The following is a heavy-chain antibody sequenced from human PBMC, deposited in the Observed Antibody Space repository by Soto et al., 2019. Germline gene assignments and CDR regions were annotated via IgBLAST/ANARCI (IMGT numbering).Heavy chain of an antibody. CDR1: GGSISSYY. D-gene: IGHD2-2*01. CDR3: AGGYCRSASCSSHDY. V-gene: IGHV4-59*01. J-gene: IGHJ4*02. CDR2: IYYSGST. Sequence: QVQLQESGPGLVKPSETLSLTCTVSGGSISSYYWSWIRQPPGKGLEWIGYIYYSGSTNYNPSLKSRVTISVATSKNQFSLKRSSVTAADTAVYYCAGGYCRSASCSSHDYWGQGTLVTVSS.